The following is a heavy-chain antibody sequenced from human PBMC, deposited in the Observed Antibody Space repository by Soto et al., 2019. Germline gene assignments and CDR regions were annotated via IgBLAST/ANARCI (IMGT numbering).Heavy chain of an antibody. CDR2: ISYDGSNK. CDR3: ARGASSSWYHWFDP. CDR1: GFTFSSYA. V-gene: IGHV3-30-3*01. D-gene: IGHD6-13*01. Sequence: PGGSLGLSCAASGFTFSSYAMHWVRQAPGKGLEWVAVISYDGSNKYYADSVKGRFTISRDNSKNTLYLQMNSLRAEDTAVYYCARGASSSWYHWFDPWGQGTLVTVSS. J-gene: IGHJ5*02.